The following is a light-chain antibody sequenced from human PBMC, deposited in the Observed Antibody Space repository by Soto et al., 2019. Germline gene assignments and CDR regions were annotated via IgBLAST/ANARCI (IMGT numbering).Light chain of an antibody. V-gene: IGKV1-39*01. Sequence: DIQMTQSPSSLSASVGDSVTITCRTSQTVSTYLNWYQQKPGKAPRLLIYATSSLQSGVPSTFSGSGSGTEFTLTINSLQPEDFATYYCQQSYSSPMTLGPGTRLEIK. J-gene: IGKJ5*01. CDR3: QQSYSSPMT. CDR2: ATS. CDR1: QTVSTY.